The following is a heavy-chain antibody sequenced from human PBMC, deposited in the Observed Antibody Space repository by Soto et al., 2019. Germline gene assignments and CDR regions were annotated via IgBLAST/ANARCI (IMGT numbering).Heavy chain of an antibody. CDR1: GGSISSYY. J-gene: IGHJ5*02. CDR2: IYYSGST. Sequence: SETLSLTCTVSGGSISSYYWSWIRQPPGKGLEWIGYIYYSGSTNYNPSLKSRVTISVDTSNNQFSLKLSSVTAADTAVYYCARARYYDFWSGYYTGDWFDPWGQGTLVTVSS. V-gene: IGHV4-59*01. CDR3: ARARYYDFWSGYYTGDWFDP. D-gene: IGHD3-3*01.